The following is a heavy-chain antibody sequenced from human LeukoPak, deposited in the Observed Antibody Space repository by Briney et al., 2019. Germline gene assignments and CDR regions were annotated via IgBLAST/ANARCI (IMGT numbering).Heavy chain of an antibody. CDR1: GGSISSSSYY. V-gene: IGHV4-61*02. CDR2: IYTSGST. J-gene: IGHJ4*02. D-gene: IGHD5-24*01. CDR3: AREGDGYKFDY. Sequence: SETLSLTCTVSGGSISSSSYYWSWIRQPAGKGLEWIGRIYTSGSTNYNPSLKSRVTMSVDTSKNQFSLKLSSVTAADTAVYYCAREGDGYKFDYWGQGTLVTVSS.